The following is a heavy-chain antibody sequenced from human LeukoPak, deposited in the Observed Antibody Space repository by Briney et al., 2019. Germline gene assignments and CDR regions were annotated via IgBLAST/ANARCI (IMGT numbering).Heavy chain of an antibody. J-gene: IGHJ5*02. V-gene: IGHV3-30*04. D-gene: IGHD2-21*02. CDR1: GFTFSSYA. CDR2: ISYDGSNK. CDR3: ARARGVVVVTAGPFDP. Sequence: PGGSLRLSCAASGFTFSSYAMHWVRQAPGKGLEWVAVISYDGSNKYYADSVKGRFTISRDNSKNTLYLQMNSLRAEDTAVYYCARARGVVVVTAGPFDPWGQGTLVTVSS.